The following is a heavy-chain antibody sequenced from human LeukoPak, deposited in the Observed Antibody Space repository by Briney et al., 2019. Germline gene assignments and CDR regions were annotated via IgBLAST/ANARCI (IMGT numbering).Heavy chain of an antibody. CDR1: GYTFTSYH. V-gene: IGHV1-46*01. CDR3: ARPGYDSSGSRAFDI. Sequence: ASVKVSCKASGYTFTSYHMHGVRQAPGQGLEWMGRINPTSGSTSYAQKFQGRVTMTRDTSTSTVYMELSSLRSEDTAVYYCARPGYDSSGSRAFDIWGQGTMVTVSS. CDR2: INPTSGST. J-gene: IGHJ3*02. D-gene: IGHD3-22*01.